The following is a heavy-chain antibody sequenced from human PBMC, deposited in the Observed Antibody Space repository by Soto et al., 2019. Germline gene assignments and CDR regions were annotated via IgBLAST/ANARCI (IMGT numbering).Heavy chain of an antibody. CDR3: ARVISGSSSLGLPYYYYGMDV. J-gene: IGHJ6*02. CDR2: IYYSGNT. D-gene: IGHD6-6*01. CDR1: GGSISSRSYY. Sequence: SETLSLTCTVSGGSISSRSYYWGWIRQPPGKGLEWIGSIYYSGNTYFNPSLNSRVTMSVDTSKSQFSLKLSSVTAADTAVYYCARVISGSSSLGLPYYYYGMDVWGQGTTVTVSS. V-gene: IGHV4-39*01.